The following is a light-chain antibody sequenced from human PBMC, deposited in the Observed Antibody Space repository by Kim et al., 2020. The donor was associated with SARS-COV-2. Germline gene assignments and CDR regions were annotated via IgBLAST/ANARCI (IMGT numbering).Light chain of an antibody. CDR2: SNV. CDR1: SSDIGSNT. Sequence: GQMVTISCSGSSSDIGSNTVTWYQQFPGTTPKLLIYSNVQRPSGVPDRFSGSKSGTSASLAISGLQSEDEADYYCASWDDSLSGWVFGGGTQLTVL. J-gene: IGLJ3*02. CDR3: ASWDDSLSGWV. V-gene: IGLV1-44*01.